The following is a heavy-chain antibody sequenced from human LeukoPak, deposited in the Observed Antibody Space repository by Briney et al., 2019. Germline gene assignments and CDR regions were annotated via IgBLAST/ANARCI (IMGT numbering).Heavy chain of an antibody. CDR2: INHSGST. J-gene: IGHJ4*02. CDR3: ARGLYDSGYLVDY. V-gene: IGHV4-34*01. D-gene: IGHD3-22*01. CDR1: GGSFSGYY. Sequence: SETLSLTCAVYGGSFSGYYWSWIRQPPGKGLEWIGEINHSGSTNYNPSLKSRVTISVDTSKNQFSPKLSSVTAADTAVYYCARGLYDSGYLVDYWGQGTLVTVSS.